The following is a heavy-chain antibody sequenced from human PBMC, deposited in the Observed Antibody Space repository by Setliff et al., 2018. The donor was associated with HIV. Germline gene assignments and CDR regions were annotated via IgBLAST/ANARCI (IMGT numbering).Heavy chain of an antibody. V-gene: IGHV4-39*01. J-gene: IGHJ2*01. Sequence: PSETLSLTCTVPGGSISSSSDDWGWIRQPPGKGLEWIGSIYYSGSTYYTPSLKSLVTISVDTSKNQFSLKLSPVTAADTAVYYCARPADCSSTSCYLWYFDLWCRGTMVTVSS. CDR3: ARPADCSSTSCYLWYFDL. CDR1: GGSISSSSDD. CDR2: IYYSGST. D-gene: IGHD2-2*01.